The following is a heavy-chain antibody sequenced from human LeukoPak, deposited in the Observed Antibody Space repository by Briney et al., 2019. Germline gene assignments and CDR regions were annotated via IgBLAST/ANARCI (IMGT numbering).Heavy chain of an antibody. D-gene: IGHD5-12*01. CDR1: GFILSSYT. CDR3: ARDFKVATTYYYYYYYMDV. J-gene: IGHJ6*03. V-gene: IGHV3-21*01. Sequence: GGSLRLSCEASGFILSSYTMNWVRQAPGKGLEWVSSISSSSSYIYYADSVKGRFTISRDNAKNSLYLQMNSLRAEDTAVYYCARDFKVATTYYYYYYYMDVWGKGTTVTVSS. CDR2: ISSSSSYI.